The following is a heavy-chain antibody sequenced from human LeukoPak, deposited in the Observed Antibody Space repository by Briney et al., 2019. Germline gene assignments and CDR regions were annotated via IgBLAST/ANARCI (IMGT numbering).Heavy chain of an antibody. CDR1: GFTFSSYA. Sequence: GGSLRLSCAASGFTFSSYAMHWVRQAPGKGLEWVAVISYDGSNKYYADSVKGRFTISRDNSKNTLYLQMNSLRAEDTAVYYCAREYNWSDYWGQGTLVTVSS. CDR3: AREYNWSDY. CDR2: ISYDGSNK. J-gene: IGHJ4*02. V-gene: IGHV3-30*04. D-gene: IGHD1-20*01.